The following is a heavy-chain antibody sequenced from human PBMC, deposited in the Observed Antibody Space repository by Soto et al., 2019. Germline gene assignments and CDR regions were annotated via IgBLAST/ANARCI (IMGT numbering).Heavy chain of an antibody. CDR3: ARMGDVPYYYYGMDV. Sequence: QVQLVQSGAEVKKPGASVKVSCKASGYTFSSYGISWVRQAPGQGLEWMGWIKGYNGNTNHAQKLQGRVTMSTNTSTSTAYMELRSLSSDDSAVYYCARMGDVPYYYYGMDVWGQGTTVTVSS. J-gene: IGHJ6*02. D-gene: IGHD3-16*01. CDR2: IKGYNGNT. CDR1: GYTFSSYG. V-gene: IGHV1-18*01.